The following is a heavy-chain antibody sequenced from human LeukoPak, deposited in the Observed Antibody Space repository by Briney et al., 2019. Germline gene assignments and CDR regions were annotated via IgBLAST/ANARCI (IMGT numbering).Heavy chain of an antibody. V-gene: IGHV1-69*13. CDR3: ARVLDGLSPFDY. Sequence: SVKVSCKASGGTFSIYAISWVRQAPGQGLEWMGGIIPIFGTANYAQKFQGRVTITADESTSTAYMELSSLRSEDTAVYYCARVLDGLSPFDYWGQGTLVTVSS. D-gene: IGHD3/OR15-3a*01. CDR2: IIPIFGTA. CDR1: GGTFSIYA. J-gene: IGHJ4*02.